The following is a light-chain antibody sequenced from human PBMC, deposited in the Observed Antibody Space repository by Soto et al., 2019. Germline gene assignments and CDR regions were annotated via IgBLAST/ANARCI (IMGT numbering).Light chain of an antibody. CDR3: QQYSNWPPGT. Sequence: EIVMTQSPATLPVSPGKRATLSCRASQSVGSNLAWYQQKPGQAPSLLISGASTRATGIPARFTGSGSGTEFTLTISSLQSEDFAVYYCQQYSNWPPGTFGQGTKVEIK. CDR1: QSVGSN. CDR2: GAS. V-gene: IGKV3-15*01. J-gene: IGKJ1*01.